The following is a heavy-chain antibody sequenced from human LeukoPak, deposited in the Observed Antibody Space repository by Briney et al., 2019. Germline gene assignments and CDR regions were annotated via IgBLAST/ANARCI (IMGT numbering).Heavy chain of an antibody. CDR2: ISSSGGTI. V-gene: IGHV3-48*03. Sequence: PGGSLRLSCAASGFTFSDYGMIWVRQAPGKGLEWLSYISSSGGTIYYADSVKGRFTISRDNAENSLYLQMNSLRAEDTGLYYCGSFGYCSGGSCYRWFDPWGQGTLVTVSS. CDR3: GSFGYCSGGSCYRWFDP. J-gene: IGHJ5*02. D-gene: IGHD2-15*01. CDR1: GFTFSDYG.